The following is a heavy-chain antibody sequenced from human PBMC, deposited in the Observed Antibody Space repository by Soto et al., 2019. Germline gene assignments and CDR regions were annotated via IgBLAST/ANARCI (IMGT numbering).Heavy chain of an antibody. D-gene: IGHD2-21*01. Sequence: SETLSLTCVVSGGALSDYFWGWIRQPPGMALEWIGEINHLGSINYNPSLKSRVTMSVDTSKNQFSLTLNSVTAADTATYYCARGGISHWAYFYYMDVWDRGTTVTVSS. V-gene: IGHV4-34*01. J-gene: IGHJ6*03. CDR3: ARGGISHWAYFYYMDV. CDR1: GGALSDYF. CDR2: INHLGSI.